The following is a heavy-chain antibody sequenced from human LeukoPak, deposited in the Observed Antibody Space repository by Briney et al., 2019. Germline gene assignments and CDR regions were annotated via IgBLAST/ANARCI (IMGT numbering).Heavy chain of an antibody. V-gene: IGHV1-2*02. CDR2: INPNSGGT. Sequence: WXRQAPGXXXXWMGWINPNSGGTNYAQKFQGRVTMTRDTSISTAYMELSRLRSDDTAVYYCARGFSSTSFDYWGQGTLVTVSS. CDR3: ARGFSSTSFDY. D-gene: IGHD2-2*01. J-gene: IGHJ4*02.